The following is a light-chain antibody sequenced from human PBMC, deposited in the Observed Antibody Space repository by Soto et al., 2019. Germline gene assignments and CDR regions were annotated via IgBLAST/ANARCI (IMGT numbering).Light chain of an antibody. V-gene: IGLV3-21*04. CDR2: YDS. CDR1: NIGNKR. CDR3: QVWDIMTDNYV. J-gene: IGLJ1*01. Sequence: SYELTQPPSVSVAPEKTATITCGGNNIGNKRVHWYRQKPGQAPVLLISYDSDRPSGIPERFSGSNSENTATLTISRVEAWDEAEYYCQVWDIMTDNYVFGSGTKLTVL.